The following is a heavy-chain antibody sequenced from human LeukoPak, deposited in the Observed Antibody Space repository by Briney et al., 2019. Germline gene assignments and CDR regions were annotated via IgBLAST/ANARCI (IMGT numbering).Heavy chain of an antibody. J-gene: IGHJ6*03. V-gene: IGHV4-39*01. CDR3: ARQEDYGDYYYYYMDV. CDR1: GYSISSSYY. CDR2: IYYSGST. D-gene: IGHD4-17*01. Sequence: ETLSLTCTVSGYSISSSYYWGWIRQPPGKGLEWIGSIYYSGSTYYNPSLKSRVTISVDTSKNQFSLKLSSVTAADTAVYYCARQEDYGDYYYYYMDVWGKGTTVTISS.